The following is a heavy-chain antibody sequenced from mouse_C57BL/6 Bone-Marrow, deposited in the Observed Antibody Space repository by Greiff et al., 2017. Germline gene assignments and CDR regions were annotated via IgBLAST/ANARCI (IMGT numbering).Heavy chain of an antibody. J-gene: IGHJ4*01. D-gene: IGHD2-14*01. CDR2: INPSSGYT. CDR3: ARDRVYFYAMDY. CDR1: GYTFTSYT. Sequence: QVQLQQSGAELARPGASVKMSCKASGYTFTSYTMHWVQQRPGQGLEWIGYINPSSGYTKYNQKFKDKATLTADKSSSTAYMQLSSLTSEDSAVYYCARDRVYFYAMDYWGQGTSVTVSS. V-gene: IGHV1-4*01.